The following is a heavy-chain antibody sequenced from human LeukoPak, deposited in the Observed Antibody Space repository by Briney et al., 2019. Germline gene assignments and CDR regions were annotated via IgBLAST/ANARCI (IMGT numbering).Heavy chain of an antibody. J-gene: IGHJ4*02. V-gene: IGHV4-39*07. CDR3: AGENIVVVPAAFDY. Sequence: SETLSLTCTVSGGSLSSSSTSYWGWIRQPPGKGLEWIGSIYYSGSTYYNPSLKSRVTISVDTSKNQFSLKLSSVTAADTAVYYCAGENIVVVPAAFDYWGQGTLVTVSS. CDR2: IYYSGST. D-gene: IGHD2-2*01. CDR1: GGSLSSSSTSY.